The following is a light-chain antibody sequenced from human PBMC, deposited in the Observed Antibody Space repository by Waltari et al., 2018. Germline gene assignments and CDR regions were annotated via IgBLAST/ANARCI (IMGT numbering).Light chain of an antibody. J-gene: IGKJ2*01. CDR1: QSLLYNSNNKND. CDR2: WAS. V-gene: IGKV4-1*01. CDR3: QQYYTAPYT. Sequence: DIVMTQSPDSLALSLGEKATINCKSNQSLLYNSNNKNDLAWYQQKPGQPLKLFFYWASSRESGVPDRFSGSGSGTDFTLTIGSLQAEDVAVYYCQQYYTAPYTFGQGTKLEIK.